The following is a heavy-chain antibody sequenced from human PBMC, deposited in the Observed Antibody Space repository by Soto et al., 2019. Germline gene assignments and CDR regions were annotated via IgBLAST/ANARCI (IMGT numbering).Heavy chain of an antibody. V-gene: IGHV3-7*01. J-gene: IGHJ3*02. Sequence: PGGSLRLSCAASGFTFGTYALSWVRQAPGEGLEWVSNIRQDGGGKYYVDSAKGRFTISRDNAKNSLHLQMNSLRAEDTAVYYCARGFNSALAIWGQGKMVTVSS. CDR3: ARGFNSALAI. CDR1: GFTFGTYA. CDR2: IRQDGGGK.